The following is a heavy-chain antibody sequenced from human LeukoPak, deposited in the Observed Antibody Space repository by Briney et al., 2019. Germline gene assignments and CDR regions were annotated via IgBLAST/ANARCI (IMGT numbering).Heavy chain of an antibody. Sequence: PGRSLRLSCVASAFTFSIYGMHWVRQAPGKGLEWVAVISYDGSKTYYADSVKGRFTISRDNSKNTLYLQMNSLRAEDTAVYYCASPGGYDFWSGPFDYWGQGTLVTVSP. CDR1: AFTFSIYG. V-gene: IGHV3-30*03. J-gene: IGHJ4*02. CDR2: ISYDGSKT. CDR3: ASPGGYDFWSGPFDY. D-gene: IGHD3-3*01.